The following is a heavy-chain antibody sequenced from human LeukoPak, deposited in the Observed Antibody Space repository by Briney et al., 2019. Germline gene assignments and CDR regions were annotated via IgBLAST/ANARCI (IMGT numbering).Heavy chain of an antibody. CDR1: GGTFSSYA. J-gene: IGHJ5*02. CDR3: ARTDCTSTSCWYNWFDP. Sequence: GASVKVSCKASGGTFSSYAISWVRQAPGQGLEWMGGIIPFFGTPNYAQKFQGRVTVTAGKSTSTAYMELSSLRSGDTAMYYCARTDCTSTSCWYNWFDPWGQGTLVTVSS. D-gene: IGHD2-2*01. CDR2: IIPFFGTP. V-gene: IGHV1-69*06.